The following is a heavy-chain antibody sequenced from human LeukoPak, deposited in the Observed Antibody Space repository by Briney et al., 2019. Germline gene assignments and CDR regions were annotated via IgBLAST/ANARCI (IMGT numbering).Heavy chain of an antibody. CDR2: IGTAGDT. D-gene: IGHD6-13*01. CDR3: ARGSVVAAAGTLGFSYFDY. J-gene: IGHJ4*02. V-gene: IGHV3-13*01. CDR1: GFTFSSYD. Sequence: GSLRLSCAASGFTFSSYDMHWVRQATGKGLEWVSAIGTAGDTYYPGSVKGRFTISRENAKNSLYLQMNSLRAGDTAVYYCARGSVVAAAGTLGFSYFDYWGQGTLVTVSS.